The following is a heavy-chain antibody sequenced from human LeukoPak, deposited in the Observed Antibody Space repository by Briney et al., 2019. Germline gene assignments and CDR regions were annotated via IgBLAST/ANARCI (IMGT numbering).Heavy chain of an antibody. CDR1: GGSISSYY. CDR3: AKGFHALGNYYNY. J-gene: IGHJ4*02. V-gene: IGHV4-59*12. D-gene: IGHD3-10*01. CDR2: IYSSGST. Sequence: SETLSLTCTVSGGSISSYYWSWIRQPPGKGLEWIGYIYSSGSTNYNPSLKSRVTISVDTSKNQFSLKLTSVTAADTAVYYCAKGFHALGNYYNYWGQGTLVTVSS.